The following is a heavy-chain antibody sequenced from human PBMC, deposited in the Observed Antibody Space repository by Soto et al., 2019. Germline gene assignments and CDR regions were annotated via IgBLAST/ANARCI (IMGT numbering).Heavy chain of an antibody. CDR2: INHSGST. V-gene: IGHV4-34*01. Sequence: QVQLQQWGAGLLKPSETLSLTCAVYGGSFSGYYWSWIRQPPGKGLEWIGEINHSGSTNYNPSLKSRVTISVDTSKNQFSLKLSSVTAADTAVYYCARIEGYCTNGVCYPARNWFDPWGQGTLVTVSS. CDR1: GGSFSGYY. CDR3: ARIEGYCTNGVCYPARNWFDP. D-gene: IGHD2-8*01. J-gene: IGHJ5*02.